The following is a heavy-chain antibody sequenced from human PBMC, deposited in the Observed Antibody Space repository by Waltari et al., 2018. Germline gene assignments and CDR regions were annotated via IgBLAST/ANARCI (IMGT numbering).Heavy chain of an antibody. D-gene: IGHD5-18*01. CDR3: ARKGGRGYPYGPFYYDH. CDR2: INIDVCYI. V-gene: IGHV3-74*01. CDR1: GFTFGDYW. J-gene: IGHJ4*02. Sequence: EVQLVESGGGLVQPGGSLRLSCAASGFTFGDYWMHWVSQPPGKGMGSFSLINIDVCYISYTDSVKGRFTISRDNAKNTLFLQLNSLRAEDTAVYYCARKGGRGYPYGPFYYDHWGQGTLVTVSP.